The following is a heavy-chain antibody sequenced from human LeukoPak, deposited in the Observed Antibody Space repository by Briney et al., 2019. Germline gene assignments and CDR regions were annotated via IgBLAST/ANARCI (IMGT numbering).Heavy chain of an antibody. CDR2: ISSSGSTI. V-gene: IGHV3-48*03. J-gene: IGHJ5*02. CDR3: ARGTYYDFWSGYHVGWFDP. Sequence: GGSLRLSCAASGFTFSSYEMNWVRQAPGKGLEWDSYISSSGSTIYYADSVKGRFTISRDNAKNSLYLQMNSLRAEDTAVYYCARGTYYDFWSGYHVGWFDPWGQGTLVTVSS. CDR1: GFTFSSYE. D-gene: IGHD3-3*01.